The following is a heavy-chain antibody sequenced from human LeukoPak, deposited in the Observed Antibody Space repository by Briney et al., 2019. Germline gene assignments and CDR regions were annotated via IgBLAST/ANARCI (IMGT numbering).Heavy chain of an antibody. CDR3: ARDRFGHTDQRPLAFDS. D-gene: IGHD3-10*01. J-gene: IGHJ4*02. V-gene: IGHV3-23*01. CDR1: GFTFNNYA. CDR2: LGGSGFST. Sequence: PGGSLRLSCAASGFTFNNYAMSWVRQAPGKGLEWVSGLGGSGFSTYYADSVKGRFTISRDNSKDTLYLQLSSLRAEDTALYYCARDRFGHTDQRPLAFDSWGQGTLVTVSS.